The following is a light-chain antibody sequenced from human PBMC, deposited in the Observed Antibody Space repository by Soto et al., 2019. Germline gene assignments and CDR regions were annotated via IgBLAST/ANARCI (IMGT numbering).Light chain of an antibody. J-gene: IGKJ2*01. V-gene: IGKV2-28*01. Sequence: VMTQSPPSLTVTPGEPASISCRSSQRLLHSNGNNFLDWYLQKPGQSPQLLIYLGFNRASGVPDRVSGSGAGTDFTLKISRVEAEDVGVYYCMQALQTPYTFGQGTKLEIK. CDR2: LGF. CDR1: QRLLHSNGNNF. CDR3: MQALQTPYT.